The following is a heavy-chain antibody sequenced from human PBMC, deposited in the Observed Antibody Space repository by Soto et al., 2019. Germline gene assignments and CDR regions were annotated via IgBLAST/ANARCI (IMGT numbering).Heavy chain of an antibody. D-gene: IGHD4-4*01. J-gene: IGHJ5*02. V-gene: IGHV4-38-2*01. CDR1: SFTISSGYY. CDR2: IYHSGTT. CDR3: ASCLSTAGYPPWGLQFCDL. Sequence: PSETLSLTCAVSSFTISSGYYWGWVRQPPGKGLEWIGSIYHSGTTNYIPSLKGRVTISIDTSKNQFYRTLRSVPAADAAVYYCASCLSTAGYPPWGLQFCDLWGQGSRVTVSS.